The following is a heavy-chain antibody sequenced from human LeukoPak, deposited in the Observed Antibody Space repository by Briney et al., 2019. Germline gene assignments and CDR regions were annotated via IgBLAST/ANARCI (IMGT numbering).Heavy chain of an antibody. CDR3: ARALYSSSWVRGYYYHYYMDV. CDR2: INTNTGNP. J-gene: IGHJ6*03. V-gene: IGHV7-4-1*02. D-gene: IGHD6-13*01. CDR1: GYTFTSYA. Sequence: GASVKVSCKASGYTFTSYAMNWVRQAPGQGLEWMGWINTNTGNPTYAQGFTGRFVFSLDTSVSTAYLQISSLKAEDTAVYYCARALYSSSWVRGYYYHYYMDVWGKGTTVTVSS.